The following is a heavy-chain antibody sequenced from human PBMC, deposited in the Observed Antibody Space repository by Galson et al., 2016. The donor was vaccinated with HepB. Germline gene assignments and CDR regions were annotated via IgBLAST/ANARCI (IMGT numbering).Heavy chain of an antibody. Sequence: SVKVSCKASGYTFTNSGISWVRQAPGQGLEWMGWMNPNSANTGYAQRFQGRVTMTRNNSISTAYMELRSHISDDTAIYYCAIGSYDVLIGYHYALEVWGQGTTVIVSS. CDR3: AIGSYDVLIGYHYALEV. V-gene: IGHV1-8*02. CDR2: MNPNSANT. D-gene: IGHD3-9*01. CDR1: GYTFTNSG. J-gene: IGHJ6*02.